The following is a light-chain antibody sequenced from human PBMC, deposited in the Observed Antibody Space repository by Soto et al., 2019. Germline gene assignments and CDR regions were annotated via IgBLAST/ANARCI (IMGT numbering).Light chain of an antibody. CDR3: TSYASRSTLV. Sequence: QSALTQPASVSGSRGQSITISCTGTSTDVGGYNYVSWYQQHPGKAPKLMIYEVSNRPSGVSNRFSGSKSGNPASLSISGLQAEDEADYYCTSYASRSTLVFGTGTKLTVL. V-gene: IGLV2-14*01. J-gene: IGLJ1*01. CDR1: STDVGGYNY. CDR2: EVS.